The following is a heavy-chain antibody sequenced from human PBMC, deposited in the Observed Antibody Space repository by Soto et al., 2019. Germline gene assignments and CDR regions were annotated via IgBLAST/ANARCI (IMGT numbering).Heavy chain of an antibody. CDR2: IWYNGSNK. Sequence: GGSLRLSCAASGFTFSSYARSWVRQAPGKGLEWVAVIWYNGSNKYYADSVKGRFTISRDNSKNTLYLQMNSLRAEDTAVYYCARVSNTDYDNDYWGQGTLVTVSS. J-gene: IGHJ4*02. V-gene: IGHV3-33*08. CDR3: ARVSNTDYDNDY. D-gene: IGHD4-17*01. CDR1: GFTFSSYA.